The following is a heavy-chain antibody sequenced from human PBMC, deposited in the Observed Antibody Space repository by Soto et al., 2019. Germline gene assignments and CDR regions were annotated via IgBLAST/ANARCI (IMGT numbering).Heavy chain of an antibody. CDR3: PKHNYFGSGTSFYYYRSGL. V-gene: IGHV5-51*01. D-gene: IGHD3-10*01. CDR1: GYIFSTNW. Sequence: GESLKISCKASGYIFSTNWIAWVRHVPGKGLEWMGSIFPADSDIRYNPSFQGQVTISVDKSIDTAYLQWSSLKASDTGTFYCPKHNYFGSGTSFYYYRSGLWGQGTTVTVSS. CDR2: IFPADSDI. J-gene: IGHJ6*02.